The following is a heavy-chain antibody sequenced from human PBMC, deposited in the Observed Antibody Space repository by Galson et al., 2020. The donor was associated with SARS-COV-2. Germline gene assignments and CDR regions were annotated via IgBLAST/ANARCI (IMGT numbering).Heavy chain of an antibody. D-gene: IGHD3-10*01. Sequence: ASETLSLTCTLSGGSINIYYWSWIRQSPGKGLEWIGYLYYGGKTNYNPSLKSRVTISVDTSKSQVSLTLSSVTAADTAVYYCARLPVVRGVDYWGQGILVTVSS. J-gene: IGHJ4*02. CDR2: LYYGGKT. CDR1: GGSINIYY. CDR3: ARLPVVRGVDY. V-gene: IGHV4-59*01.